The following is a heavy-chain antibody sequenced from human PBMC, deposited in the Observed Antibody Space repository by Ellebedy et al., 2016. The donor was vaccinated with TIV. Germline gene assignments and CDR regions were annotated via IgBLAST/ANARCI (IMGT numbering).Heavy chain of an antibody. CDR3: ARASRLDTYGLDD. CDR2: IYSGGAT. V-gene: IGHV3-53*01. J-gene: IGHJ4*02. CDR1: GFSVNSYY. Sequence: GESLKISCAASGFSVNSYYMSSVRQAPGKGLEWVSVIYSGGATSYTDSVRGRFSISRDNYKNTLYLRMNRLRVEDTAVYYCARASRLDTYGLDDWGQGTLVTVSS. D-gene: IGHD5-18*01.